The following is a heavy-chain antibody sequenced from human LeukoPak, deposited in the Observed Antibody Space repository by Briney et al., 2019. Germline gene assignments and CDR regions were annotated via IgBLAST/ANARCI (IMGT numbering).Heavy chain of an antibody. CDR2: IWYDGSNK. CDR1: GFTFSSYG. J-gene: IGHJ4*02. D-gene: IGHD3-10*01. Sequence: GRSLRLSCAASGFTFSSYGMHWVRQAPGKGLEGWAVIWYDGSNKYYADSVKGRFTISRDNSKNTLYLQMNSLRAEDTAVYYCARAVGGGEYYFDYWGQGTLVTVSS. CDR3: ARAVGGGEYYFDY. V-gene: IGHV3-33*01.